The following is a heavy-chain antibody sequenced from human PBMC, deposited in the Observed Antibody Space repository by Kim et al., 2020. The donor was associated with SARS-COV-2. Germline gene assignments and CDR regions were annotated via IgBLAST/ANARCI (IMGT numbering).Heavy chain of an antibody. CDR2: INPNSGGT. D-gene: IGHD3-3*01. J-gene: IGHJ3*02. Sequence: ASVKVSCKASGYTFTGYYMHWVRQAPGQGLEWMGWINPNSGGTNYAQKFQGRVTMTRDTSISTAYMELSRLRSDDTAVYYCARAEYYDFWSGYYPKGVYAFDIWGQGTMVTVSS. V-gene: IGHV1-2*02. CDR3: ARAEYYDFWSGYYPKGVYAFDI. CDR1: GYTFTGYY.